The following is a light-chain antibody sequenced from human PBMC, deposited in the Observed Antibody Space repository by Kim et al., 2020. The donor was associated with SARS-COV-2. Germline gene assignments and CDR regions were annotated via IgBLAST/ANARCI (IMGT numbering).Light chain of an antibody. CDR2: SNN. Sequence: GQRVTISCSGGRCNIGRYTVNWYQQLPGTAPKLLIYSNNQRPSGLPDRFSGSKSGTSASLAISGLQSEDEADYYCAAWDDSLNGPVFGGGTQLTVL. V-gene: IGLV1-44*01. J-gene: IGLJ2*01. CDR3: AAWDDSLNGPV. CDR1: RCNIGRYT.